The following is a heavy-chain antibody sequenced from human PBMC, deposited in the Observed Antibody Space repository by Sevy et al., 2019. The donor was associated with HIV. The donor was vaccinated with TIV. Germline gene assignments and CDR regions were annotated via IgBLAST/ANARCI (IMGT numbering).Heavy chain of an antibody. CDR1: GFSFNTYT. Sequence: GGSLRLSCAASGFSFNTYTFYWVRQAPGEGLEWISSISSSGVYEYYADSVRGRFTISRDDAKNSLSLQMNGLRVEDTGVYYCARVPDSGGRGRADYWGQGTRVTVSS. D-gene: IGHD1-26*01. J-gene: IGHJ4*02. V-gene: IGHV3-21*01. CDR2: ISSSGVYE. CDR3: ARVPDSGGRGRADY.